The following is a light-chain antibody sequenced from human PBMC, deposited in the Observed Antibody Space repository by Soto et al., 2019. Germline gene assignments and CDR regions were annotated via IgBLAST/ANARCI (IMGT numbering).Light chain of an antibody. J-gene: IGLJ1*01. V-gene: IGLV2-14*03. CDR3: SSYTSTSTLV. Sequence: QSALTQPASVSGSPGQSITISCTGTSSDVGYYNYVSWYQQHPGKVPKLMIYDVRYRPSGVSDRFSGSKSGNTPSLTLSGLQAEDEADYYCSSYTSTSTLVFGTGTKVTVL. CDR1: SSDVGYYNY. CDR2: DVR.